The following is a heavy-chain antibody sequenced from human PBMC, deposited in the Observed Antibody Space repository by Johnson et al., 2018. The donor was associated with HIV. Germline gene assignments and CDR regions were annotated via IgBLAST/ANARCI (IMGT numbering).Heavy chain of an antibody. CDR2: IRYDGSNK. Sequence: QVQLVESGGGVVQPGGSLRLSCAASGFTFSNYGMHWVRQAPGKGLEWVAFIRYDGSNKYYADSVKGRFTISRDNSKNTLYLQMNSLRAEDTAVYYCAREAGTAFDIWGQGTMVTVSS. J-gene: IGHJ3*02. CDR3: AREAGTAFDI. V-gene: IGHV3-30*02. CDR1: GFTFSNYG.